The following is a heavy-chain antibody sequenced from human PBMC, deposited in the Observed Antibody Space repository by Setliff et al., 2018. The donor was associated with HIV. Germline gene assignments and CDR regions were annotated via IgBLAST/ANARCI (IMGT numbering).Heavy chain of an antibody. V-gene: IGHV4-34*01. CDR2: INHSGNT. CDR3: ARYYYGSESYYSPLDL. CDR1: GGSLSGYY. D-gene: IGHD3-10*01. Sequence: SETLSLTCAVYGGSLSGYYWNWIRQPPGKGLEWIGEINHSGNTNYNPSLKSRVTISVDTSKKQFSLKLTSVTAADTAVYYCARYYYGSESYYSPLDLWGQGTMVTVSS. J-gene: IGHJ3*01.